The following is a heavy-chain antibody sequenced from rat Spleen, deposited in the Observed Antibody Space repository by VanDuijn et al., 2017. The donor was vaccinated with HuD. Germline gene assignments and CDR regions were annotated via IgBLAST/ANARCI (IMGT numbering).Heavy chain of an antibody. CDR2: ISFDGGST. D-gene: IGHD5-1*01. V-gene: IGHV5-27*01. CDR3: TRENWVFDY. Sequence: EVQLVESGGGLVQPGRSMKLSCAASGFIFSNYDMAWVRQAPKKGLEWVAYISFDGGSTYYRDSVKGRFTVSRDNAKSTLYLQMNSLRSEDTATYYCTRENWVFDYWGHGVMVTVSS. J-gene: IGHJ2*01. CDR1: GFIFSNYD.